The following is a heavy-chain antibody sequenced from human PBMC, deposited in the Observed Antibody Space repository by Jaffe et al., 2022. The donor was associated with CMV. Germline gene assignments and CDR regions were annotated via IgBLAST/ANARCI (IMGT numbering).Heavy chain of an antibody. CDR1: GFTFSSYG. CDR3: ARDQDIVVVVAAGPGAFDI. CDR2: IWYDGSNK. Sequence: QVQLVESGGGVVQPGRSLRLSCAASGFTFSSYGMHWVRQAPGKGLEWVAVIWYDGSNKYYADSVKGRFTISRDNSKNTLYLQMNSLRAEDTAVYYCARDQDIVVVVAAGPGAFDIWGQGTMVTVSS. V-gene: IGHV3-33*08. J-gene: IGHJ3*02. D-gene: IGHD2-15*01.